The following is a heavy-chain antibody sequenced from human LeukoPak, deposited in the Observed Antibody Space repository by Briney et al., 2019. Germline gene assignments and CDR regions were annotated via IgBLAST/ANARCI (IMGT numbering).Heavy chain of an antibody. D-gene: IGHD3-10*01. J-gene: IGHJ4*02. CDR3: ARGGLGANYYGSGSPQLFFDY. Sequence: SETLSLTCTVSGGSISSYYWSWIRQPAGKGLEWIGRIYTSGSTNYNPSLKSRVTMSVDTSKNQFSLKLSSVTAADTAVYYCARGGLGANYYGSGSPQLFFDYWGQGTLVTVSS. V-gene: IGHV4-4*07. CDR2: IYTSGST. CDR1: GGSISSYY.